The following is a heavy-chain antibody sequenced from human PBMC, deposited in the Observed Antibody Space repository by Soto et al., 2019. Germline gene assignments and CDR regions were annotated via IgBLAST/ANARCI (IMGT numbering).Heavy chain of an antibody. CDR2: IRQGGIEK. V-gene: IGHV3-7*01. J-gene: IGHJ3*02. D-gene: IGHD4-17*01. Sequence: EVQLVESGGDLAQPGGPLRLSGAASGFTLITFWVNWVRQAPGKGLEWVAKIRQGGIEKNYVDSVKGRFTISRDDTKNSLFLQMNNLRAEDTAVYYCLVTTSAFDIWGRGTTVTVSS. CDR3: LVTTSAFDI. CDR1: GFTLITFW.